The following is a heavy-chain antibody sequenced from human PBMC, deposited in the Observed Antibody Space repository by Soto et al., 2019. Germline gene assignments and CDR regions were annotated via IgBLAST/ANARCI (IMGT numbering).Heavy chain of an antibody. CDR2: ITAYNGNT. D-gene: IGHD1-1*01. V-gene: IGHV1-18*01. CDR1: GYTFTSYG. CDR3: ARDLRYNWNDEGGFDY. J-gene: IGHJ4*02. Sequence: QVQLVQSGAEVKKPGASVKVSCKASGYTFTSYGISWVRQAPGQGLEWMGWITAYNGNTNYAQKLQGRVTMTTDTSTSTAYMELRSLRSDDTAVYYCARDLRYNWNDEGGFDYWGQGTLVTVSS.